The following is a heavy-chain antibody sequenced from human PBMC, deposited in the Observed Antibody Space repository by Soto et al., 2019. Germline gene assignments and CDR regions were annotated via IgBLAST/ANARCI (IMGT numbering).Heavy chain of an antibody. CDR2: IYHSGST. J-gene: IGHJ4*02. CDR1: GGSISSGGYS. Sequence: SETPSLTCAVSGGSISSGGYSWSWIRQPPGKGLEWIGYIYHSGSTYYNPSLESRVTISVDRSKNQFSLKLSSVTAADTAVYYCARVGCSSTSCSGVDYWGQGTLVTVSS. V-gene: IGHV4-30-2*01. D-gene: IGHD2-2*01. CDR3: ARVGCSSTSCSGVDY.